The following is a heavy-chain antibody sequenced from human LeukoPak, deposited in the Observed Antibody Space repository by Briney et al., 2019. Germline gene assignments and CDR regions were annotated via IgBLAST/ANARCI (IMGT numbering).Heavy chain of an antibody. D-gene: IGHD4-17*01. V-gene: IGHV4-61*08. CDR1: GGSISSGGYY. CDR3: AARTVTTFAFDI. CDR2: IYYSGST. Sequence: SETLSLTCTVSGGSISSGGYYWSWIRQHPGKGLEWIGYIYYSGSTNYNPSLKSRVTISVDTSKNQFSLKLSSVTAADTAVYYCAARTVTTFAFDIWGQGTMVTVSS. J-gene: IGHJ3*02.